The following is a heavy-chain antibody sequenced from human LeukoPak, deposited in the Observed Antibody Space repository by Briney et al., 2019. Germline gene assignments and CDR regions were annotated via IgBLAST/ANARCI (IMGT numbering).Heavy chain of an antibody. CDR1: GFTFNSYA. CDR3: AKERSLEIAVAGTIFDY. J-gene: IGHJ4*02. V-gene: IGHV3-48*01. D-gene: IGHD6-19*01. Sequence: GGSLRLSCVASGFTFNSYAMNWVRQAPGKGLEWVSYISSGSTTIKYADSVKGRFTISRDNARNSLYLQMNSLKAEDTAVYYCAKERSLEIAVAGTIFDYWGQGTLVTVSS. CDR2: ISSGSTTI.